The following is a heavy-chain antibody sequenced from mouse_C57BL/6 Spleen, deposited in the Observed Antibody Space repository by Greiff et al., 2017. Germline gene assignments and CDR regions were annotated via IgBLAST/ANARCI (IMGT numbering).Heavy chain of an antibody. D-gene: IGHD1-1*01. V-gene: IGHV5-4*03. CDR2: ISDGGSYT. CDR3: ARIITTVVAFDY. CDR1: GFTFSSYA. Sequence: EVKLVESGGGLVQPGGSLQLSCAASGFTFSSYATSLVRQTPEKRLEWVATISDGGSYTYYPDHVKGRFTISRDNAKNNLYLQMSHLKSEDTAMYYCARIITTVVAFDYWGQGTTLTVSS. J-gene: IGHJ2*01.